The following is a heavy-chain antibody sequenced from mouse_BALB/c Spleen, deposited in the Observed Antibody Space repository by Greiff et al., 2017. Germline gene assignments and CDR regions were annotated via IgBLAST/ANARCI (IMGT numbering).Heavy chain of an antibody. D-gene: IGHD2-13*01. CDR3: ASPLWRHYYAMDY. CDR1: GFNIKDTY. V-gene: IGHV14-3*02. Sequence: EVKLQESGAELVKPGASVKLSCTASGFNIKDTYMHWVKQRPEQGLEWIGRIDPANGNTKYDPKFQGKATITADTSSNTAYLQLSSLTSEDTAVYYCASPLWRHYYAMDYWGQGTSVTVSS. CDR2: IDPANGNT. J-gene: IGHJ4*01.